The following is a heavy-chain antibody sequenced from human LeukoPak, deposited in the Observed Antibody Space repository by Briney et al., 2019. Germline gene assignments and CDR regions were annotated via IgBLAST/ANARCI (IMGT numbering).Heavy chain of an antibody. CDR3: ARERSRALGSFDY. CDR1: GFTFSSYE. V-gene: IGHV3-48*03. D-gene: IGHD3-10*01. Sequence: PGGSLRLSCAASGFTFSSYEMNWVRQAPGKGLEWVSYISSSGSTIYYADSVKGRFTISRDNAKNSLYLQMNSLRAEDTAVYYCARERSRALGSFDYWGQGTLVTVSS. CDR2: ISSSGSTI. J-gene: IGHJ4*02.